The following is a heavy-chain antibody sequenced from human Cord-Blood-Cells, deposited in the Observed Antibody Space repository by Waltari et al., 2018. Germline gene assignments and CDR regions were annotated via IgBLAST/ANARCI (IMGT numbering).Heavy chain of an antibody. V-gene: IGHV3-21*01. D-gene: IGHD6-6*01. Sequence: EVQLVESGGGLVKPGGSLRLSCAASGFTFSSYSMNWVRQAPGKGLEWVSSISSSSSYIYYADSVKGRFTISRDNAKNSLYLQMNSLRAEDTAVYYCARDGDSSSPLFDYWGQGTLVTVSS. J-gene: IGHJ4*02. CDR2: ISSSSSYI. CDR3: ARDGDSSSPLFDY. CDR1: GFTFSSYS.